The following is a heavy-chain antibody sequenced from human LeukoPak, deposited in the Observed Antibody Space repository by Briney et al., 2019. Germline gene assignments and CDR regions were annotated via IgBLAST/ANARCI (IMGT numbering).Heavy chain of an antibody. CDR2: INHSGST. V-gene: IGHV4-34*01. D-gene: IGHD2-2*01. CDR3: ARKGRHCSSTSCYRNNWFDP. CDR1: GGSFSGYY. J-gene: IGHJ5*02. Sequence: PSETLSLTCAVYGGSFSGYYWSWIRQPPGKGLEWIGEINHSGSTNYNPSLKSRVTISVDTSKNQFSLKLSSVTAADTAVYYCARKGRHCSSTSCYRNNWFDPWGQGTLVTVSS.